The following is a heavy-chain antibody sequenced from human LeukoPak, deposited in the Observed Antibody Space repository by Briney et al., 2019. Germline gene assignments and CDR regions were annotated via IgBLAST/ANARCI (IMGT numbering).Heavy chain of an antibody. Sequence: SETLSLTCAVYGGSFSGHYWSWIRQPPGKGLEWIEEINHGGSTNYNPSLKSRVTTSVDTSKNQFSLKLSSVTAADTAVYYCARGSGPEYCSSTSCHFDFWGQGTLVTVSS. D-gene: IGHD2-2*01. V-gene: IGHV4-34*01. CDR1: GGSFSGHY. J-gene: IGHJ4*02. CDR3: ARGSGPEYCSSTSCHFDF. CDR2: INHGGST.